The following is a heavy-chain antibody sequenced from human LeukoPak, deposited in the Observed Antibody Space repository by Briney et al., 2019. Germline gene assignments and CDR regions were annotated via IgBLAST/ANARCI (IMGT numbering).Heavy chain of an antibody. Sequence: ASGKISSTASAHTFTSCGISGVRQAPGQGLEWMGWISAYNGNTNYAQKLQGRVTMTTDTSTSTAYMELRSLRSDDTAVYYCARGQGHGAAFDIWGQGTMVTVSS. J-gene: IGHJ3*02. CDR2: ISAYNGNT. CDR1: AHTFTSCG. D-gene: IGHD3-10*01. CDR3: ARGQGHGAAFDI. V-gene: IGHV1-18*01.